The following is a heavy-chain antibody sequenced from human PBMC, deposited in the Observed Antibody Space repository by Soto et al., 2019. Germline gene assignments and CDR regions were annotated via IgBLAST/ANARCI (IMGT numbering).Heavy chain of an antibody. CDR3: VRGPSDHKLRLVEWPYGDY. D-gene: IGHD3-3*01. CDR2: IYSGHTT. CDR1: GFIVSSNQ. J-gene: IGHJ4*02. V-gene: IGHV3-53*01. Sequence: PGGSLRLCCVASGFIVSSNQMSWVRQAPGKGLEWVSVIYSGHTTYYADSVEGRSTISRDDSKNTLYLQMNSLRVEDTAVYYCVRGPSDHKLRLVEWPYGDYWGQGALVTVSS.